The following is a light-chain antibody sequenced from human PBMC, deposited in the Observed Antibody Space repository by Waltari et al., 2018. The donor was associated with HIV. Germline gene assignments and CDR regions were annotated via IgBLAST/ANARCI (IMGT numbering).Light chain of an antibody. CDR2: EVF. J-gene: IGLJ2*01. Sequence: QSALTQPPSASGSPGQSVTLSCTGKPSDVGAYHYVSWYQQHPGKAPKLMIYEVFKRPSGVPDRVSGSKSGNTASLTVSGLQAEDEADYYCTSYAGRNTLVFGGGTKLTVL. CDR3: TSYAGRNTLV. V-gene: IGLV2-8*01. CDR1: PSDVGAYHY.